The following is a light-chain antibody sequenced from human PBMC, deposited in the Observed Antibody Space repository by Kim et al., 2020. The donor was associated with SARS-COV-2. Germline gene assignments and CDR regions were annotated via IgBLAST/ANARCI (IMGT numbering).Light chain of an antibody. CDR1: KSVSTY. J-gene: IGKJ4*02. CDR2: DAS. CDR3: QQRSHWPPALT. V-gene: IGKV3-11*01. Sequence: PGESPTPARCDGKSVSTYQVWYQLKPGQTPRLLIYDASNTATSIPARFSGSGSGTDFTLTIISLESEDFAVYYCQQRSHWPPALTFGGGTKVDIK.